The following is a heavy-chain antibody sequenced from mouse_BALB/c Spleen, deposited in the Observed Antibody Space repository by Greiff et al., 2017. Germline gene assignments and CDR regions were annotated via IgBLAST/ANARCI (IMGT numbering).Heavy chain of an antibody. CDR2: ISNGGGST. V-gene: IGHV5-12-2*01. CDR3: ARDDYPYAMDY. J-gene: IGHJ4*01. D-gene: IGHD2-4*01. CDR1: GFTFSSYT. Sequence: EVHLVESGGGLVQPGGSLKLSCAASGFTFSSYTMSWVRQTPEKRLEWVAYISNGGGSTYYPDTVKGRFTISRDNAKNTLYLQMSSLKSEDTAMYYCARDDYPYAMDYWGQGTSVTVSS.